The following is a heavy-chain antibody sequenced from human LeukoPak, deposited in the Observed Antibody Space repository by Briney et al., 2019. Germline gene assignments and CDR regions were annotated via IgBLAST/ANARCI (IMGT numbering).Heavy chain of an antibody. J-gene: IGHJ4*02. CDR3: ARDGGYVEGYYFDY. V-gene: IGHV3-30*04. D-gene: IGHD3-16*01. CDR1: GFTFSSYA. CDR2: LSYDGSNK. Sequence: GGSLRLSCAASGFTFSSYAMHWVRQAPGKGLEWVAVLSYDGSNKYYADSVKGRFTISRDNSKNTLYLQMNSLRAEDTAVYYCARDGGYVEGYYFDYWGQGTLVTVSS.